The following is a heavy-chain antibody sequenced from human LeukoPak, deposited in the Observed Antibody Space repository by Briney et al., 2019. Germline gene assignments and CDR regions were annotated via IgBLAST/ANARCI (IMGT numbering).Heavy chain of an antibody. CDR2: INAGNGNT. J-gene: IGHJ4*02. D-gene: IGHD3-3*01. Sequence: GASVKVSCKASGYTFTSYAMHWVRQAPGQRLEWMGWINAGNGNTRYSQKFQGRVTITRDTSASTAYMELSSLRSEDAAVYYCARELGGSLEDYWGQGTLVTVSS. V-gene: IGHV1-3*01. CDR1: GYTFTSYA. CDR3: ARELGGSLEDY.